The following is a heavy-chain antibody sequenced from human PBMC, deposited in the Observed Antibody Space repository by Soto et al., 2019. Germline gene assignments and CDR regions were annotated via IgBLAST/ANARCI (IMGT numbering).Heavy chain of an antibody. CDR1: GYTFTSYG. CDR2: ISAYNGNT. Sequence: VASVKVSCKASGYTFTSYGISWVRQAPGQGLEWMGWISAYNGNTNYAQKLQGRVTMTTDTSTSTAYMELRSLRSDDTAVYYCARGYCSGGSCYWGLDYYGMDVWGQGTTVTVSS. J-gene: IGHJ6*02. V-gene: IGHV1-18*01. D-gene: IGHD2-15*01. CDR3: ARGYCSGGSCYWGLDYYGMDV.